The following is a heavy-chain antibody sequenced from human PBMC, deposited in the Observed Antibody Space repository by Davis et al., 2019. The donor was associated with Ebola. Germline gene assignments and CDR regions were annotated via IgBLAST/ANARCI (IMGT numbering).Heavy chain of an antibody. CDR2: INPSGGST. D-gene: IGHD2-2*01. J-gene: IGHJ5*02. V-gene: IGHV1-46*01. CDR1: GYTFTSYY. CDR3: VRDGIVVVPAATKPNWFDP. Sequence: AASVKVSCKASGYTFTSYYMHWVRQAPGQGLEWMGIINPSGGSTSYAQRFQGRVTMTRDMSTSTVYMELSSLRPEDTAVYYCVRDGIVVVPAATKPNWFDPWDQGTLVTVSS.